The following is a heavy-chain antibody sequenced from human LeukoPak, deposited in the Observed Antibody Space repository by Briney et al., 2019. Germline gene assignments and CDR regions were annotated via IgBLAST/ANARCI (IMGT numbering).Heavy chain of an antibody. CDR2: IKQDGNEK. V-gene: IGHV3-7*01. Sequence: GGSLRLSCAASGFTSSSYWMTWVRQAPGKGLEWVANIKQDGNEKYYVDSVKGRFAISRDDAKNTVHLQMYSLGAEDSAVYYCVRGASLAYYMDVWGKGTTVTVSS. CDR3: VRGASLAYYMDV. D-gene: IGHD3-16*02. CDR1: GFTSSSYW. J-gene: IGHJ6*03.